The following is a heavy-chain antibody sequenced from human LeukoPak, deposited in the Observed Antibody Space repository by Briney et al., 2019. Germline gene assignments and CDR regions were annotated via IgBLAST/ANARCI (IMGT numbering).Heavy chain of an antibody. D-gene: IGHD5-18*01. J-gene: IGHJ4*02. Sequence: PSETLSLTCTVSGGSISSSSYYWGWIRQPPGKGLEWIGSIYYSGSTYYNPSIKSRATISVDTSKNQFSLKLSSVTAADTAVYYCARQGGYSYGYVGYWGQGTLVTVSS. CDR1: GGSISSSSYY. CDR3: ARQGGYSYGYVGY. V-gene: IGHV4-39*01. CDR2: IYYSGST.